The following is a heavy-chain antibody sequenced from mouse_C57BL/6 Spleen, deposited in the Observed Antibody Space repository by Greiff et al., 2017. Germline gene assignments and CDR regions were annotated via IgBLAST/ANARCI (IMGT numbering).Heavy chain of an antibody. Sequence: QVQLQQPGAELVKPGASVKMSCKASGYTFTSYWITWVKQRPGQGLEWIGDIYPGSGGTNYNEKFKSKATLTVDTSSSTAYMQLSSLTSEDSAVYYCARRYSNYEGDYWGQGTTLTVSS. J-gene: IGHJ2*01. CDR2: IYPGSGGT. CDR1: GYTFTSYW. D-gene: IGHD2-5*01. V-gene: IGHV1-55*01. CDR3: ARRYSNYEGDY.